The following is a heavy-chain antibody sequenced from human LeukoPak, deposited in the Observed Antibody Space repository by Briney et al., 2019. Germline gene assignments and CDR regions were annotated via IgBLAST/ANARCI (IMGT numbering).Heavy chain of an antibody. D-gene: IGHD2-2*01. CDR3: ARLLIYCSSTSCHFDY. CDR2: IYYSGIT. CDR1: GGSISSSNYY. V-gene: IGHV4-39*01. J-gene: IGHJ4*02. Sequence: PSETLSLTCTVSGGSISSSNYYWGWIRQPPGKGLEWIASIYYSGITYYNPSLKSRVTISVETSNNQFSLKLSSVTAADTAMYYCARLLIYCSSTSCHFDYWGQGTLVTVSS.